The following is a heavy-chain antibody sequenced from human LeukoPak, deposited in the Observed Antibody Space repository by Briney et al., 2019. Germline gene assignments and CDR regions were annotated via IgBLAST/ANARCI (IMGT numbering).Heavy chain of an antibody. CDR3: VRAGLRTTPFYFDY. D-gene: IGHD1-7*01. J-gene: IGHJ4*02. CDR1: GFTFSIYG. Sequence: PGGSLRLSCEASGFTFSIYGMHRVRQAPGKGLEWVGRIRNKVNSYTTEYAASVKGRFTFSRDDSKSSPYLQMNSLQTEDTAVYYCVRAGLRTTPFYFDYWGQGALVIVSS. V-gene: IGHV3-72*01. CDR2: IRNKVNSYTT.